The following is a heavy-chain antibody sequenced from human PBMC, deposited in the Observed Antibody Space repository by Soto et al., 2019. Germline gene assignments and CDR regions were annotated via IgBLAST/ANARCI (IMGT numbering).Heavy chain of an antibody. D-gene: IGHD6-13*01. Sequence: PGGSLRLSCAASGITFSDLAMAWLRKTTGKGLEWVSAISGSGGSTYYADSVKGRLTISRDNSKNTLYLQMNSLRVEDTAVYYCAYSSTPFDYWGQGTLVTVPQ. CDR2: ISGSGGST. J-gene: IGHJ4*02. CDR3: AYSSTPFDY. CDR1: GITFSDLA. V-gene: IGHV3-23*01.